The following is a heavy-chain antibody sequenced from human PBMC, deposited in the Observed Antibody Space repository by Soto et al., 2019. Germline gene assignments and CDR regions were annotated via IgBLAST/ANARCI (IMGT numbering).Heavy chain of an antibody. Sequence: QVQLVESGGGVVQPGRSLRLSCAASGFTFSSYGMHWVRQAPGKGLEWVAVIWYDGSNKYYADSVKGRFTISRDNSKNTLYLQMNSLRAEDTAVYYCARDNYDSSGYPNWFDPWGQGTLVTVSS. V-gene: IGHV3-33*01. CDR1: GFTFSSYG. D-gene: IGHD3-22*01. CDR2: IWYDGSNK. CDR3: ARDNYDSSGYPNWFDP. J-gene: IGHJ5*02.